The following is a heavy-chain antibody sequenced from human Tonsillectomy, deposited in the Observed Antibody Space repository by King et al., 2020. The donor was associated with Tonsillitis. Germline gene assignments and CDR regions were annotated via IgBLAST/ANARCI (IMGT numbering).Heavy chain of an antibody. D-gene: IGHD3-10*01. CDR2: INPSGGST. Sequence: VQLVESGAEVKKPGASVKVSCKASGYTFTSYYMHWVRQAPGQGLEWMGIINPSGGSTSYAQKFQGRVTMTRDTSTSTVYMELSSLRSEDTAVYYCASFGQGSTCDPYYYGIDVWGQGTTVTVSS. CDR1: GYTFTSYY. V-gene: IGHV1-46*03. CDR3: ASFGQGSTCDPYYYGIDV. J-gene: IGHJ6*02.